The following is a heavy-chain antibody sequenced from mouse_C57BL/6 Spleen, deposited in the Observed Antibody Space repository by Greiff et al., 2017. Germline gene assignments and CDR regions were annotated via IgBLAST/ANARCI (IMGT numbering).Heavy chain of an antibody. J-gene: IGHJ3*01. Sequence: EVHLVESGGGLVKPGGSLKLSCAASGFTFSDYGMHWVRQAPEKGLEWVAYISSGSSTIYYADTVKGRFTISRDNAKNTLFLQMTSLRSEDTAMYYCARPLIPTVVAPFAYWGQGTLVTVSA. V-gene: IGHV5-17*01. CDR3: ARPLIPTVVAPFAY. CDR1: GFTFSDYG. CDR2: ISSGSSTI. D-gene: IGHD1-1*01.